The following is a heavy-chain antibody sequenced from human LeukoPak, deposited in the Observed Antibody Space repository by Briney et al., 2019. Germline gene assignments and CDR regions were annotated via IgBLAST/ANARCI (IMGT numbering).Heavy chain of an antibody. CDR3: ARDAVGYDFWSGYWIDY. Sequence: GRSLRLSCAASGFTFSSYAMHWVRQAPGKGLGWVAVISYDGSNKYYADSVKGRFTISRDNAKNSLYLQMNSLRDEDTAVYYCARDAVGYDFWSGYWIDYWGQGTLVTVSS. CDR1: GFTFSSYA. J-gene: IGHJ4*02. D-gene: IGHD3-3*01. V-gene: IGHV3-30*04. CDR2: ISYDGSNK.